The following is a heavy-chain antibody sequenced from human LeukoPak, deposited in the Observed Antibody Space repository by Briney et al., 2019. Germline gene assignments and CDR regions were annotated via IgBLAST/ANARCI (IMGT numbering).Heavy chain of an antibody. Sequence: ASVKVSCKASGYSFTSHYMHWVRQAPGQGLEWLGLINPSGSSTLYAQNFQGRVTMTRDMSTTTDYMELSSLRSEDTAVYYCARDHSVGDIAWWFDPWGQGTLVTVSS. J-gene: IGHJ5*02. CDR2: INPSGSST. CDR3: ARDHSVGDIAWWFDP. D-gene: IGHD3-16*02. CDR1: GYSFTSHY. V-gene: IGHV1-46*01.